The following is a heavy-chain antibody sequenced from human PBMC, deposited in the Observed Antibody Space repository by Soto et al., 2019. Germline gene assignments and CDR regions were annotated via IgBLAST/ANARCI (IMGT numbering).Heavy chain of an antibody. CDR2: IYYSGST. J-gene: IGHJ4*02. Sequence: SATLSLTCTVSGGSVSSGSYYWSWIRQPPGKGLEWIGYIYYSGSTNYNPSLKSRVTISVDTSKNQFSLKLSSVTAADTAVYYCARTSITIFGVVITHFDYWGQGTLVTVSS. D-gene: IGHD3-3*01. CDR3: ARTSITIFGVVITHFDY. V-gene: IGHV4-61*01. CDR1: GGSVSSGSYY.